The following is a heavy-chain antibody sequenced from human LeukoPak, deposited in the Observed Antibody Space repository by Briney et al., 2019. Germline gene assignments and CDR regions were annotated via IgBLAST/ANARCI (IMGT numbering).Heavy chain of an antibody. J-gene: IGHJ3*02. Sequence: SETLSLTCTVSGGSISSYYWSWIRQPPGKGLEWIGYIYYSGNTNYNPSLKSRVTISIDTSKNQFSLKLSSVTAADTAVYYCARVGDGASDIWGQGTMVTVSS. D-gene: IGHD3-16*01. CDR1: GGSISSYY. CDR3: ARVGDGASDI. V-gene: IGHV4-59*01. CDR2: IYYSGNT.